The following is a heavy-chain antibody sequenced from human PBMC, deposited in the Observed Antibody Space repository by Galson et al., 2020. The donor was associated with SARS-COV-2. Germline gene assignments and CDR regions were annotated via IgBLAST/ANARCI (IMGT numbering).Heavy chain of an antibody. CDR1: GDSISSSSYY. Sequence: SETLSLTCSVSGDSISSSSYYWGWIRQPPGKGLEWIGSIYYSGGTYYNPSLESRISISIDTSKKQFSLKLNSVTAADTAVYYCARHPIQYCSPISCYSGWFAPWGQGTLVTVSS. J-gene: IGHJ5*02. CDR2: IYYSGGT. CDR3: ARHPIQYCSPISCYSGWFAP. D-gene: IGHD2-2*01. V-gene: IGHV4-39*01.